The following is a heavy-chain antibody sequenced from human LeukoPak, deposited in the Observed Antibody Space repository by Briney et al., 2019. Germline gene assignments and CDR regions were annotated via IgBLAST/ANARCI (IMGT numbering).Heavy chain of an antibody. CDR3: TSLWEVPGPDF. J-gene: IGHJ4*02. CDR1: GFTFSNYH. D-gene: IGHD1-26*01. Sequence: GGSLRLSCAASGFTFSNYHMNWARQPPGKGLEWVAYISSSGDTIYYAASVKGRFTISRDNVQNSLSLQMNSLGGEDTSVYYCTSLWEVPGPDFWGQGTLVTVSS. V-gene: IGHV3-48*03. CDR2: ISSSGDTI.